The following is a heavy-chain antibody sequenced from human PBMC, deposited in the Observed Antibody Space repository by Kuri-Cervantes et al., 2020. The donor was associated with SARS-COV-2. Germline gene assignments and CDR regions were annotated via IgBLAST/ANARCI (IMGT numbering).Heavy chain of an antibody. D-gene: IGHD2-21*02. J-gene: IGHJ6*03. V-gene: IGHV3-73*01. CDR1: GFTFSGSA. CDR3: TRAGDRYYYYYYYMDV. Sequence: LSLTCAASGFTFSGSAMHWVRQASGKGLEWVGRIRSKANSYATAYAASVKGRFTISRDDSKNTAYLQMNSLKTEDTAVYYCTRAGDRYYYYYYYMDVWGKGTTVTVPS. CDR2: IRSKANSYAT.